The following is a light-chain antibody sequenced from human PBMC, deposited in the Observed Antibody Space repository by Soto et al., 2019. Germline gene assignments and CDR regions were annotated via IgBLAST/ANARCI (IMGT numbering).Light chain of an antibody. CDR2: GAS. CDR1: QSVGNN. CDR3: QHYNFWPHT. Sequence: EIVLTHSPDTLSLSPGERATLSCRASQSVGNNYLAWYQQRPGQAPRLVIYGASNRATGIPDRFSGSGSGTEFTLTISSLQSEDVSVYFCQHYNFWPHTFGQGTRLEIK. J-gene: IGKJ5*01. V-gene: IGKV3D-15*01.